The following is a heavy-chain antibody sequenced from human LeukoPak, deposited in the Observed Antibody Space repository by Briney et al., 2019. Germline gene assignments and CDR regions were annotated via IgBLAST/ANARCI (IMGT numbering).Heavy chain of an antibody. D-gene: IGHD2-2*01. CDR1: GFTFSSYS. J-gene: IGHJ4*02. CDR3: ARDVVVPAAYFDC. V-gene: IGHV3-21*01. CDR2: ISSSSSYI. Sequence: SGGSLRLSCAASGFTFSSYSMNWVRQAPGKGLEWVSSISSSSSYIYYADSVKGRFTISRDNAKNSLYLQMNSLRAEDTAVYYCARDVVVPAAYFDCWGQGTLVTVSS.